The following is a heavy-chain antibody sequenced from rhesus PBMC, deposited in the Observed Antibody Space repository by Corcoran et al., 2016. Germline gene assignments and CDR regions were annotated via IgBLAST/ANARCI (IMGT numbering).Heavy chain of an antibody. D-gene: IGHD1-14*01. Sequence: QVQLQESGPGLVKPSETLPLTCAVSGASISSNYWSWMRQPPGKGLEGSGYIYGGSGSTSYNPSLKSRDTMSKDTSKNQFSLKLSSVTAADTAVYYCARGMSWNEEFDYWGQGVLVTVSS. CDR2: IYGGSGST. J-gene: IGHJ4*01. CDR1: GASISSNY. CDR3: ARGMSWNEEFDY. V-gene: IGHV4-147*01.